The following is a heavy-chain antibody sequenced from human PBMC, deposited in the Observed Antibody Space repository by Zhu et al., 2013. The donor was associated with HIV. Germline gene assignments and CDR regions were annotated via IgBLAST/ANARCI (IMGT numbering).Heavy chain of an antibody. Sequence: QVQLVQSGAEVKKPGASVKVSCKASGYTFTSYGISWVRQAPGQGLEWMGWISAYNGNTNYAQKLQGRVTMTTDTSTSTAYMELRSLRSDDTAVYYCASQIADGSSWYPVLGAFDIWGQGTMVTVSS. CDR1: GYTFTSYG. J-gene: IGHJ3*02. CDR3: ASQIADGSSWYPVLGAFDI. D-gene: IGHD6-13*01. CDR2: ISAYNGNT. V-gene: IGHV1-18*04.